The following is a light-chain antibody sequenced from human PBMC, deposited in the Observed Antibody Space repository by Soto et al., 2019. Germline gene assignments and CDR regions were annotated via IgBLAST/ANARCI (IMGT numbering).Light chain of an antibody. CDR1: QSISSW. Sequence: DIQMTQSPSTLSASVGDRVTITCRASQSISSWLAWYQQKPGKAPKLLIYKASSLESVVLSRFSGSGSGTEFTLTIISLQPDDFATYYCQQYNSYSYTFGQGTKVDIK. CDR2: KAS. V-gene: IGKV1-5*03. J-gene: IGKJ2*01. CDR3: QQYNSYSYT.